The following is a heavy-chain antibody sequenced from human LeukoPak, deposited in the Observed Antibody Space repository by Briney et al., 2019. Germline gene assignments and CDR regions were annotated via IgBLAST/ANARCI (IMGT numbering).Heavy chain of an antibody. D-gene: IGHD3-10*01. V-gene: IGHV3-23*01. J-gene: IGHJ4*02. CDR2: ISGSGGST. Sequence: GGTLRLSCAASGFTFSSYGMSWVRQAPGKGLEWVSAISGSGGSTYYADSVKGRFTISRDNSKNTLYPQMNSLRAEDTAVYYCAKVGDKVRGVITYLDYWGQGTLVTVSS. CDR3: AKVGDKVRGVITYLDY. CDR1: GFTFSSYG.